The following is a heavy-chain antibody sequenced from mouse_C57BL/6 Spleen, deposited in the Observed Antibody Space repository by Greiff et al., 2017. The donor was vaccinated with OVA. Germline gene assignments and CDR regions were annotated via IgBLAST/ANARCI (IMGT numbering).Heavy chain of an antibody. CDR2: ISYDGSN. J-gene: IGHJ2*01. Sequence: EVKLQESGPGLVKPSQSLSLTCSVTGYSITSGYYWNWIRQFPGNKLEWMGYISYDGSNNYNPSLKNRISITRDTSKNQFFLKLNSVTTEDTATYYCARGDYDYDTHYFAYWGQGTTLTVSS. D-gene: IGHD2-4*01. V-gene: IGHV3-6*01. CDR3: ARGDYDYDTHYFAY. CDR1: GYSITSGYY.